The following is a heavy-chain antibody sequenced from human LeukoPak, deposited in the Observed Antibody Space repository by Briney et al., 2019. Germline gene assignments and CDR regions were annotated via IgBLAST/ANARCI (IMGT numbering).Heavy chain of an antibody. D-gene: IGHD3-22*01. V-gene: IGHV4-31*03. CDR2: IYYSGST. J-gene: IGHJ4*02. CDR3: ARARPNYYDSSGYSD. CDR1: GGSISSGGYY. Sequence: SQTLSLTCTVSGGSISSGGYYWSWIRQHPGKGLEWIGYIYYSGSTYYNPSLKSRVTISVDTSKDQFSLKLSSVTAADTAVYYCARARPNYYDSSGYSDWGQGTLVTVSS.